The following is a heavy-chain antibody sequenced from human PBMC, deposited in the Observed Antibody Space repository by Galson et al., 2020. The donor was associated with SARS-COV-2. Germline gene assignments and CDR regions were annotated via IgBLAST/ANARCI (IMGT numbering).Heavy chain of an antibody. V-gene: IGHV4-59*08. J-gene: IGHJ4*02. CDR2: IYYTGIT. CDR1: GGSISRYF. Sequence: SETLSLTCTVSGGSISRYFWSWIRQSPGEGLEWMGDIYYTGITNYNPSLNGRVTISIDTSRYQFSLRLSSVTAADTAMYYCAGVTNYYDSRRFPKRWIDRWGLGTLVTVSA. D-gene: IGHD3-22*01. CDR3: AGVTNYYDSRRFPKRWIDR.